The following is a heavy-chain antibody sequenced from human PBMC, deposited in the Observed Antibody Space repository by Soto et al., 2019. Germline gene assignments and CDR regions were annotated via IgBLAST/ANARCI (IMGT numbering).Heavy chain of an antibody. CDR2: ISGSGGST. J-gene: IGHJ4*02. CDR3: AKKWGYYFDY. CDR1: GFTFSSYA. V-gene: IGHV3-23*01. Sequence: GGSLRLSCAASGFTFSSYAMSWVRQAPGKGLEWVSAISGSGGSTYHADSVKGRFTISRDKSKNTLYLLMNSLRADDTAVYYCAKKWGYYFDYWGQGTLVTVSS. D-gene: IGHD7-27*01.